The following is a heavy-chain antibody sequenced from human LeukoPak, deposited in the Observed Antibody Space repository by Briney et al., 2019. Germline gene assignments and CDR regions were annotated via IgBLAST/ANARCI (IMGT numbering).Heavy chain of an antibody. Sequence: GGSLRLSCTASGFTFSGYSMNWIRQAPGKGLEWVSSFGTRSTSIYHAGSVKGRFAISRDNAKNLLYLQMNSLRAGDTALYYCAREVSEGFDFWGQGTLVTVSS. V-gene: IGHV3-21*01. CDR3: AREVSEGFDF. CDR1: GFTFSGYS. J-gene: IGHJ4*02. D-gene: IGHD3-22*01. CDR2: FGTRSTSI.